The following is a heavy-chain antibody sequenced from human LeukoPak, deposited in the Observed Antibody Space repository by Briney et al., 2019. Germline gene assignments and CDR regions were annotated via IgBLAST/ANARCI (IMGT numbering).Heavy chain of an antibody. CDR2: TRYDGSDK. V-gene: IGHV3-30*02. Sequence: GGSLRLSCAASGFTLSNYVMHWVRQAPGKGLEWVAFTRYDGSDKYNADSLKGRFTISRDNAKNSLYLQMEGLRVEDTAVYYRTNFQTVGVKPFEHWGQGTLVTVSS. CDR1: GFTLSNYV. D-gene: IGHD1-26*01. CDR3: TNFQTVGVKPFEH. J-gene: IGHJ5*02.